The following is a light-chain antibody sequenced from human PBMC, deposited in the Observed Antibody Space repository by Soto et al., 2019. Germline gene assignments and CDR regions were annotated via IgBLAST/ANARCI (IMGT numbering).Light chain of an antibody. CDR2: HAS. J-gene: IGKJ1*01. CDR1: QSVSSD. V-gene: IGKV3-15*01. Sequence: EIVMTQSPATLSVSPGEGATLSCRASQSVSSDLVWYQQKPGQAPRLLIFHASTRATGIPARFSGSGSGTEFTLTISSLQSEDFAVYYCQQYNNWPRTFGQGTKVDIK. CDR3: QQYNNWPRT.